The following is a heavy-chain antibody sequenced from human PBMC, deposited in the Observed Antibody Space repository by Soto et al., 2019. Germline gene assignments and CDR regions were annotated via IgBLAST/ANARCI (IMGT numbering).Heavy chain of an antibody. J-gene: IGHJ6*02. D-gene: IGHD4-4*01. CDR2: MSPKNDNT. CDR3: ARGVTEGMDV. V-gene: IGHV1-8*01. Sequence: QVQLVQSGAEVKKPGASVKVSCKTSGYTFTTFDINWVRQATGQGLEWMGWMSPKNDNTGYAQKFQGRVTMTRNTSINTAYMELSSLRSEDTAVYYCARGVTEGMDVWGQGTTVTVSS. CDR1: GYTFTTFD.